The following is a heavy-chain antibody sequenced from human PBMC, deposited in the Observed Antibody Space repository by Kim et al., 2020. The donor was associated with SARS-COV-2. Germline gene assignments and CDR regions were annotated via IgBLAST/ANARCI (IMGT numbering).Heavy chain of an antibody. D-gene: IGHD5-12*01. V-gene: IGHV3-23*01. Sequence: ADSVKGRFTISRDNSKNTLYLQMNSLRAEDTAVYYCAKGGYSGYDLFDYWGQGTLVTVSS. CDR3: AKGGYSGYDLFDY. J-gene: IGHJ4*02.